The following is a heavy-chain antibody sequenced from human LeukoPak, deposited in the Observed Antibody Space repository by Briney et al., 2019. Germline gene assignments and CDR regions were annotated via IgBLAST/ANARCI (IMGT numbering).Heavy chain of an antibody. CDR3: ARALGHGNAFDV. Sequence: ASVKVSCKASGYTFTSYYMHWVRQAPGQGLEWMGIINPSGGSTSYAQKFQGRVTMTRDMSTSTVYMELSSLRSEDTAVYYCARALGHGNAFDVWGQGTMVTVSS. J-gene: IGHJ3*01. CDR1: GYTFTSYY. D-gene: IGHD1-26*01. V-gene: IGHV1-46*01. CDR2: INPSGGST.